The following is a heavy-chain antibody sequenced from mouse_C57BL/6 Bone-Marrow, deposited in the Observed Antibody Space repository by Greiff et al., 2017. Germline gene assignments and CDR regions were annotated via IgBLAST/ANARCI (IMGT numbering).Heavy chain of an antibody. Sequence: VKPGASVKISCKASGYAFSSSWMNWVKQRPGKGLEWIGRIYPGDGDTNYNGKFKGKATLTADKSSSTAYMQLSSLTSEDSAVYFCARGGPPFDYWGQGTTLTVSS. D-gene: IGHD3-3*01. J-gene: IGHJ2*01. CDR3: ARGGPPFDY. CDR2: IYPGDGDT. V-gene: IGHV1-82*01. CDR1: GYAFSSSW.